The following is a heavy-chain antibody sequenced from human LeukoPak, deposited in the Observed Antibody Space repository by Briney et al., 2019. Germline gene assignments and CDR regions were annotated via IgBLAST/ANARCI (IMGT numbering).Heavy chain of an antibody. J-gene: IGHJ6*02. Sequence: PGGSLRLSCAASGFTFTTSAMSWVRQAPGKGLEWVSGISYSGGSTNYADSVKGRFTISRDNSKNTLYLQMNSLRTEDTAVYYCARRIAGYYGMDVWGQGTTVTVSS. V-gene: IGHV3-23*01. D-gene: IGHD1-20*01. CDR1: GFTFTTSA. CDR3: ARRIAGYYGMDV. CDR2: ISYSGGST.